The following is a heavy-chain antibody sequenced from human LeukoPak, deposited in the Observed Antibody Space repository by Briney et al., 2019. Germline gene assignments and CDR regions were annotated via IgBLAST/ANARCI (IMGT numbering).Heavy chain of an antibody. D-gene: IGHD2-15*01. CDR3: AKSGGDSCYSFSSI. V-gene: IGHV3-23*01. J-gene: IGHJ4*02. CDR1: GFTFSSFA. Sequence: GGSLRLSCAASGFTFSSFAMSWVRQAPGMGLEWVSVISGSGGTTFYADSVKGRFTISRDKSKNTLYLQMDSLRAEDTAVYYCAKSGGDSCYSFSSIWGQGTLVTVSS. CDR2: ISGSGGTT.